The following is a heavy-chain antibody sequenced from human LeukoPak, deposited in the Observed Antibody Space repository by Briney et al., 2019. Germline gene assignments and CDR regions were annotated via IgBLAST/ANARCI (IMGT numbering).Heavy chain of an antibody. CDR1: GFTFSDSD. CDR3: TTYRSGHY. CDR2: ITTKRSNYAT. D-gene: IGHD6-19*01. J-gene: IGHJ4*02. V-gene: IGHV3-73*01. Sequence: GSLRLSCAASGFTFSDSDIHWVRQASGKGLEWVGRITTKRSNYATAYTASVKGRFTISRHDSEDTAYLQMNSLKTEDTALYYCTTYRSGHYWGQGTLVTVSS.